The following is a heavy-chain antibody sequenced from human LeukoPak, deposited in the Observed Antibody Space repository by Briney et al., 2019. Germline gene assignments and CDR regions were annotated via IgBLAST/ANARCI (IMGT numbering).Heavy chain of an antibody. V-gene: IGHV3-20*04. CDR2: INWSVGST. CDR1: GFAFDDYG. Sequence: PGGSLRLSCAVSGFAFDDYGISWGRQAPAKGQGLVSGINWSVGSTGYADTVKARITISRDNAKSSLYLQMNSLRAEATALYYCARGRMTTVPYYFDYWSQGTLVTVSS. D-gene: IGHD4-17*01. J-gene: IGHJ4*02. CDR3: ARGRMTTVPYYFDY.